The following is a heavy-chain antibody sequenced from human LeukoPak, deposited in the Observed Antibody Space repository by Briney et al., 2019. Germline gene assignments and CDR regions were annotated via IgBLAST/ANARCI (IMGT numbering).Heavy chain of an antibody. CDR3: ARVSGQFYFYYYMDV. CDR2: IYSSGTT. CDR1: GGSMTSGNYY. J-gene: IGHJ6*03. V-gene: IGHV4-61*02. D-gene: IGHD6-19*01. Sequence: SQTLSLTCTVSGGSMTSGNYYWSWIRQPAGKGLEWIGRIYSSGTTNYNPSLKSRVTMSVDRSKKEFSLRLSSVTAADTAVYYCARVSGQFYFYYYMDVWGKGTTVTISS.